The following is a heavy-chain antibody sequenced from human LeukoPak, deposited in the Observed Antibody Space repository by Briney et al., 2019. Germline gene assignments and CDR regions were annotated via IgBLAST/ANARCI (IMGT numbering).Heavy chain of an antibody. Sequence: SETLSLTCAVYGGSFSGYYWSWIRQPPGKGLEWIGEINHSGSTNYNPSLKSRVTISVDTSKNQFSLKLSSVTAADTAVYYCARGFRGDGYDWGQGTLVTVSS. J-gene: IGHJ4*02. V-gene: IGHV4-34*01. CDR3: ARGFRGDGYD. D-gene: IGHD5-24*01. CDR1: GGSFSGYY. CDR2: INHSGST.